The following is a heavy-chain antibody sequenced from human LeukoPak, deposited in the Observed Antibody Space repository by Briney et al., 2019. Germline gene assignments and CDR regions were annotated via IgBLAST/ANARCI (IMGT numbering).Heavy chain of an antibody. CDR3: AKDLGRYRNNYFDY. Sequence: RRSLRLSCAASGFTFSSYAMSWVRQAPAKGLEWVSTISGSGGGTYYADSVKGRFTISRDDSKNTLYLQMNSLRAEDTAVYYCAKDLGRYRNNYFDYWGQGTLVTVSS. CDR2: ISGSGGGT. V-gene: IGHV3-23*01. J-gene: IGHJ4*02. CDR1: GFTFSSYA. D-gene: IGHD1-26*01.